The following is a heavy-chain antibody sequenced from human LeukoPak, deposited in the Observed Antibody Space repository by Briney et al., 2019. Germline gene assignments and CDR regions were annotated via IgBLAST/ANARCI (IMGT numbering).Heavy chain of an antibody. CDR2: MNPNSGNT. V-gene: IGHV1-8*03. D-gene: IGHD2-2*01. J-gene: IGHJ4*02. CDR1: GYTLTSYD. Sequence: GASVKVSCKASGYTLTSYDINWVRQATGQGLEWMGWMNPNSGNTGYAQKFQGRVTITRNTSISTAYMELSSLRSEDTAVYYCARRSCSSTSCPFDYWGQGTLVTVSS. CDR3: ARRSCSSTSCPFDY.